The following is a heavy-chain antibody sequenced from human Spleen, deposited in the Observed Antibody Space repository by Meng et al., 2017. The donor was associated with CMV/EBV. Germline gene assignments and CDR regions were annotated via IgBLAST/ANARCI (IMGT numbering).Heavy chain of an antibody. D-gene: IGHD1-26*01. CDR2: ISGSGGST. J-gene: IGHJ4*02. CDR3: AKVSPDGGSYRKTILFDY. CDR1: GFTFTYYS. Sequence: GESLKISCAASGFTFTYYSMNWVRQAPGKGLEWVSAISGSGGSTYYADSVKGRFTISRDNSKNTLYLQMNSLRAEDTAVYYCAKVSPDGGSYRKTILFDYWGQGTLVTVSS. V-gene: IGHV3-23*01.